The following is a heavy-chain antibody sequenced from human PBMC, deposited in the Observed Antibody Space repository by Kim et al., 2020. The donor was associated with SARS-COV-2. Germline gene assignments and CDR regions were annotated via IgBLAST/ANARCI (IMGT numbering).Heavy chain of an antibody. J-gene: IGHJ4*02. V-gene: IGHV3-33*06. CDR2: IWYDGSNK. Sequence: GGSLRLSCAASGFTFSSYAMHWVRQAPGKGLEWVAVIWYDGSNKYYADSVKGRFTISRDNSKNTLYLQMNSLRAEDTAVYYCAKDLNVWGSYRFEWVGLHYWGQGTLVTVSS. CDR1: GFTFSSYA. D-gene: IGHD3-16*02. CDR3: AKDLNVWGSYRFEWVGLHY.